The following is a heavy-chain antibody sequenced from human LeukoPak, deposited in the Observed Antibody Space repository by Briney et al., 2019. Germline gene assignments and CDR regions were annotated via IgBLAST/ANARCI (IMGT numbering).Heavy chain of an antibody. J-gene: IGHJ1*01. CDR3: ARAGGSGSYYDFQH. CDR1: GGSFSGYY. D-gene: IGHD1-26*01. CDR2: INHSGST. V-gene: IGHV4-34*01. Sequence: TSETLSLTCAVYGGSFSGYYWSWIRQPPGKGLEWIGEINHSGSTNYNPSLKSRVTISVDTSKNQFSLKLSSVTAADTAVYYCARAGGSGSYYDFQHWGQGTLVTVSS.